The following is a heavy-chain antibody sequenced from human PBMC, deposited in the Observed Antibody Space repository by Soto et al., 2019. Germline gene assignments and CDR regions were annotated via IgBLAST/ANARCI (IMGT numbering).Heavy chain of an antibody. CDR1: GGSLSGYS. V-gene: IGHV4-34*01. CDR3: ARAHISSEGYYFDY. CDR2: INYRGTT. D-gene: IGHD6-6*01. J-gene: IGHJ4*02. Sequence: SETLSLTCEVDGGSLSGYSWSWIRQPPGKGLEWIGEINYRGTTNYNPSLKSRVTISVDTSKNQFSLKLSSVTATDTAVFYCARAHISSEGYYFDYWGQGTLVTVSS.